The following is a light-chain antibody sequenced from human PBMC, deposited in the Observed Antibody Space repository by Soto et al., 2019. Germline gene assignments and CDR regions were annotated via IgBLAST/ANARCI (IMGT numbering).Light chain of an antibody. CDR3: SSYTTSTTLVV. CDR1: SSDVGGYNY. Sequence: QSALTQPASVSGSPGQSITISCTGTSSDVGGYNYVSWYQQHPGKAPKLMIYEVSSRPSGVSNRFSGSRSGNTASLTISGLQAEDEADYYCSSYTTSTTLVVFATGTKVTVL. V-gene: IGLV2-14*01. CDR2: EVS. J-gene: IGLJ1*01.